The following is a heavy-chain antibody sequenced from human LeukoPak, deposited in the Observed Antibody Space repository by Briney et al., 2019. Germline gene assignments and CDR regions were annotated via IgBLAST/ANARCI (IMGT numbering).Heavy chain of an antibody. CDR3: ARVLPGDYVWYFDY. D-gene: IGHD3-16*01. Sequence: PSETLSLTCAVYGGSFSGYYWSWSRQPPGKGLEWIGEINHSGSTIYNPSLKSRITISVATSKNQFSLKLRSVTAADTAVCYCARVLPGDYVWYFDYWGQGTLVTVSS. J-gene: IGHJ4*02. CDR2: INHSGST. V-gene: IGHV4-34*01. CDR1: GGSFSGYY.